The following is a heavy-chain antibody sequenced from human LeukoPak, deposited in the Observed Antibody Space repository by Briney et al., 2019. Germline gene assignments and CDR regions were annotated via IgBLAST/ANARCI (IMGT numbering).Heavy chain of an antibody. D-gene: IGHD6-13*01. CDR2: ISSNGGST. J-gene: IGHJ4*02. CDR1: GFTFSSYA. Sequence: PGGSLRLSCAASGFTFSSYAMHWVRQAPGKGLEYVSAISSNGGSTYYANSVKGRFTISRDNSKNTLYLQMGSLRAEDMAVYYCARVGAQGIAAAGTDYWGQGTLVTVSS. CDR3: ARVGAQGIAAAGTDY. V-gene: IGHV3-64*01.